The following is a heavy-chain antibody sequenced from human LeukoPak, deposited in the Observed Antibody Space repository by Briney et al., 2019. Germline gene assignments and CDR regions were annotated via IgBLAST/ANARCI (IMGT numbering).Heavy chain of an antibody. Sequence: SETLSLTCTVSGGSISSGGYYWSWIRQHPGKGLEWIGYIYYSGSTYYNPSLKSRVTISVDTSKNQFSLKLSSVTAADTAVYYCARGGSDMSSSNRYNWFDPWAQGTLVTVSS. CDR2: IYYSGST. J-gene: IGHJ5*02. D-gene: IGHD6-6*01. V-gene: IGHV4-31*03. CDR1: GGSISSGGYY. CDR3: ARGGSDMSSSNRYNWFDP.